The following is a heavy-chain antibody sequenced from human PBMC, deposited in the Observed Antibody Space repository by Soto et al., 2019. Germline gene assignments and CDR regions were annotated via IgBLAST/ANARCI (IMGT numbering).Heavy chain of an antibody. V-gene: IGHV4-59*01. CDR1: CGSISSYY. CDR2: IYYSGST. D-gene: IGHD3-3*01. CDR3: ARGMYYDFWSGYYPYYYYYGMDV. Sequence: SETLSLTCTFSCGSISSYYWSWIRQPPGKGLEWIGYIYYSGSTNYNPSLKSRVTISVDTSKNQFSLKLSSVTAADTAVYYCARGMYYDFWSGYYPYYYYYGMDVWGQGTTVTVSS. J-gene: IGHJ6*02.